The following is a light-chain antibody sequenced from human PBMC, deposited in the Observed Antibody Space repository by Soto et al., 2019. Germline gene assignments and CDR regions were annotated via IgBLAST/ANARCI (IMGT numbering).Light chain of an antibody. CDR3: HQYNSYSPEWK. Sequence: DIQMTQSPSTLSASVGDRVTITCRASQSIGEWLAWYQQKPGKAPKLLIYKASTLESGVPSRFRGSGSGTDFVLIITSLQPDDFATYYCHQYNSYSPEWKFGQGTKVDIK. J-gene: IGKJ1*01. CDR1: QSIGEW. V-gene: IGKV1-5*03. CDR2: KAS.